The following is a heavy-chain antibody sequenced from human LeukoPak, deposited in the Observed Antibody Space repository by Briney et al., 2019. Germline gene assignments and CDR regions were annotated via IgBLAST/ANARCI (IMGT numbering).Heavy chain of an antibody. J-gene: IGHJ6*03. Sequence: SVKVSCKASGGTFSSYAISWVRQAPGQGLEWMGGIIPIFGTANYAQKFQGRVTMTRDTSTSTVYMELSSLRSEDTAVYYCARGRGSSVVVPAAVPDYMDVWGKGTTVTVSS. V-gene: IGHV1-69*05. CDR2: IIPIFGTA. CDR1: GGTFSSYA. CDR3: ARGRGSSVVVPAAVPDYMDV. D-gene: IGHD2-2*01.